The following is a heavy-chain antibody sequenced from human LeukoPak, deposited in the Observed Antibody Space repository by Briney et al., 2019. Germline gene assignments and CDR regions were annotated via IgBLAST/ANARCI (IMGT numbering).Heavy chain of an antibody. Sequence: GGSLRLSCAASGFTFSSYGMHWVRQAPGKGLEWVAVIWYDGSNKYYADSVKGRFTISRDNSKNTLYLQMNSLRAEDTAVYYCARGEGLRPFDYWGQGALVTVSS. J-gene: IGHJ4*02. V-gene: IGHV3-33*01. CDR3: ARGEGLRPFDY. D-gene: IGHD5-12*01. CDR1: GFTFSSYG. CDR2: IWYDGSNK.